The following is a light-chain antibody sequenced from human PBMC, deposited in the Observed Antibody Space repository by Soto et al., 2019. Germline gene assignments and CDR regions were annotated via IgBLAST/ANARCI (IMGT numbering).Light chain of an antibody. CDR3: SSYTSSSTLLYV. Sequence: ALTQPASVSGSPGQSITISCTGTSSDVGGYNYVSWYQQHPGKAPKLMIYDVSNRPSGVSNRFSGSKSGNTASLTISGLQAEDEPDYYCSSYTSSSTLLYVFGTGTKVTVL. J-gene: IGLJ1*01. CDR1: SSDVGGYNY. V-gene: IGLV2-14*01. CDR2: DVS.